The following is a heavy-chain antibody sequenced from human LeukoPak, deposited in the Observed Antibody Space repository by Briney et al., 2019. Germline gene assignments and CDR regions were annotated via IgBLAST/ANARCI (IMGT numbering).Heavy chain of an antibody. CDR2: ISYDGSDP. J-gene: IGHJ5*02. V-gene: IGHV3-30*03. D-gene: IGHD3-10*01. CDR1: GFIFSTYV. Sequence: PGGSLRLSCAASGFIFSTYVMHWARQAPGKGLEWVAIISYDGSDPYYADSVKGRFTISRDDSNNTLYLQMDSLRPEDTAVYYCGSPDGSPWFDPWGQGTLVTVSS. CDR3: GSPDGSPWFDP.